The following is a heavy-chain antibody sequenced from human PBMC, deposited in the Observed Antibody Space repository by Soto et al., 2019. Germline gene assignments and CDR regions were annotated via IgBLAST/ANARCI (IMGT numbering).Heavy chain of an antibody. D-gene: IGHD6-13*01. Sequence: GGSLRLSCAAPGFTVSTNYMSWVRQSPGKGLEWVSVIYTGGSTYYADSVKGRFTISRDNSKNRLFLQMNSLRAEDTAIYYCAKCMGSSWIGVIDNWGQGTLVTVS. CDR2: IYTGGST. CDR3: AKCMGSSWIGVIDN. J-gene: IGHJ4*02. CDR1: GFTVSTNY. V-gene: IGHV3-53*01.